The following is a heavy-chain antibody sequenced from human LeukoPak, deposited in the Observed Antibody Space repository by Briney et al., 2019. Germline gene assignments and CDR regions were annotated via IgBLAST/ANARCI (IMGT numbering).Heavy chain of an antibody. J-gene: IGHJ4*02. V-gene: IGHV4-59*01. CDR2: IYYSGST. Sequence: PSETLSLTCTVSGGSISRYYWSWIRQPPGKGLEWIGYIYYSGSTNYNPSLKSRVTISVDTSKNQFSLKLSSVTAADTAVYYCARGYYGSGSYGRFDYWGQGTLVTVSS. CDR1: GGSISRYY. D-gene: IGHD3-10*01. CDR3: ARGYYGSGSYGRFDY.